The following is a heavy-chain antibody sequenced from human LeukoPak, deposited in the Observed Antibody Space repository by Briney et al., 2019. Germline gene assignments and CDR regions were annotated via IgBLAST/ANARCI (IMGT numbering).Heavy chain of an antibody. V-gene: IGHV4-34*01. CDR3: ARGGRNVVVPAATYNWFDP. CDR2: INHSGST. Sequence: PSETLSLTCAVYGGSFSGYYWSWIRQPPGKGLEWIGEINHSGSTNYNPSLKSRVTISVDTSKNQFSLKPSSVTAADTAVYYCARGGRNVVVPAATYNWFDPWGQGTLVTVSS. J-gene: IGHJ5*02. D-gene: IGHD2-2*01. CDR1: GGSFSGYY.